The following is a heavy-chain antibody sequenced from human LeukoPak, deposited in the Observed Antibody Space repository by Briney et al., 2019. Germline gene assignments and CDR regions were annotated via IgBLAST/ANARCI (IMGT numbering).Heavy chain of an antibody. V-gene: IGHV1-2*02. D-gene: IGHD6-13*01. CDR3: ASGAFLGYSSSYYMHS. J-gene: IGHJ4*02. CDR1: RYTFTDYY. CDR2: INLSSGGT. Sequence: ASIKVSCMASRYTFTDYYMRWVRQAPGQGLEWMGWINLSSGGTNYAQKLQGSVTITRDTTLNTAYMELSSLRSDETAVYDGASGAFLGYSSSYYMHSWGQGTLVTVSS.